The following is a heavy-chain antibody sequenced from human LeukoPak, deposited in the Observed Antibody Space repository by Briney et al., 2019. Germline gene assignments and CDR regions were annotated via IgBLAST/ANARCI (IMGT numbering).Heavy chain of an antibody. Sequence: SETLSLTCTVSGGSISSSSYYWGWIRQPPGKGLEWIGGIYYSGSTYYNPSLKSRVTISVDTSKNQFSLKLSSVTAADTAVYYCAPLDLWFGESWGQGTLVTVSS. CDR3: APLDLWFGES. D-gene: IGHD3-10*01. V-gene: IGHV4-39*01. CDR2: IYYSGST. J-gene: IGHJ4*02. CDR1: GGSISSSSYY.